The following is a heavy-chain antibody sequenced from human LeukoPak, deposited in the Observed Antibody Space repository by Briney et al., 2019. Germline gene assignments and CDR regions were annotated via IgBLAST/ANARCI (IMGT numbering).Heavy chain of an antibody. CDR1: GYTFTSYD. CDR3: ARVRYGDSSSWFDP. Sequence: ASVKVSCKASGYTFTSYDINWVRQATGQGLEWMGWMNPDSGNTGYAQKFQGRVTMTTDTSTSTAYMELRSLRSDDTAVYYCARVRYGDSSSWFDPWGQGTLVTVSS. V-gene: IGHV1-8*01. CDR2: MNPDSGNT. D-gene: IGHD6-13*01. J-gene: IGHJ5*02.